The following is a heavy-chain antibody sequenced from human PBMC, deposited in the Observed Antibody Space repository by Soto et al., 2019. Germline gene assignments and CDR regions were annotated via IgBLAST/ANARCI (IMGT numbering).Heavy chain of an antibody. CDR2: ISSNGGST. D-gene: IGHD3-3*01. J-gene: IGHJ4*02. CDR3: VKDRDFWSGYSSSH. V-gene: IGHV3-64D*06. Sequence: GGSLRLSCSASGFTFSSYAMRWVRQAPGKGLEYVSAISSNGGSTYYADSVKGRFTISRDNSKNTLYLQMSSLRAEDTAVYYCVKDRDFWSGYSSSHWGQGTLVTVSS. CDR1: GFTFSSYA.